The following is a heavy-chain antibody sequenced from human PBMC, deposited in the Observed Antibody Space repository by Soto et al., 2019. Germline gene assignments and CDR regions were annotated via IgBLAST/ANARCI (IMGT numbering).Heavy chain of an antibody. CDR2: INPNNGGT. V-gene: IGHV1-2*04. CDR1: GYTFTGYY. J-gene: IGHJ4*02. CDR3: ATEHYGSGTVFDY. Sequence: SVKVSCKASGYTFTGYYIHWVRQAPGQGLEWMGWINPNNGGTNYAQNFQGWVTMNRDTYISTDYMEVTRLKSDDTAVSYCATEHYGSGTVFDYWGPGTLVTVSS. D-gene: IGHD3-10*01.